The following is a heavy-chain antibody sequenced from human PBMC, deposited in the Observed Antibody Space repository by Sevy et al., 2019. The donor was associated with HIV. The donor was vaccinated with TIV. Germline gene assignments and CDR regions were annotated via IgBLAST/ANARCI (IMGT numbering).Heavy chain of an antibody. J-gene: IGHJ4*02. D-gene: IGHD2-2*01. CDR1: GFTFSSYG. CDR3: AATGGYCSSTSCYGYFDY. V-gene: IGHV3-30*03. CDR2: ISYDGSNK. Sequence: GWSLRLSCAASGFTFSSYGMHWVRQAPGKGLEWVAVISYDGSNKYYADSVKGRFTISRDNSKNTLYLQMNSLRAEDTAVYYCAATGGYCSSTSCYGYFDYWGQGTLVTVSS.